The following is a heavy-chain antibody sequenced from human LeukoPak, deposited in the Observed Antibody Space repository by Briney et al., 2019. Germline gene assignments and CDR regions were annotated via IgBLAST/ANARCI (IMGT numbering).Heavy chain of an antibody. CDR1: GFTFVDYA. CDR3: ARGYSNPYYFYMDV. Sequence: PGGSLRLSCAASGFTFVDYAMHWVRQAPGKGLEYASGIGSNGDSTYYANSVKGRFTMSRDNSKHTLYLQMGSLRTEDLAVYYCARGYSNPYYFYMDVWGKGTTVTVSS. D-gene: IGHD4-11*01. J-gene: IGHJ6*03. CDR2: IGSNGDST. V-gene: IGHV3-64*01.